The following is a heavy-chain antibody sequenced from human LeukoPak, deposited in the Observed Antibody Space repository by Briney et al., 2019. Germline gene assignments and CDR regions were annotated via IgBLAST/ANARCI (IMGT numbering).Heavy chain of an antibody. D-gene: IGHD6-13*01. J-gene: IGHJ4*02. CDR1: GFTFSSYG. Sequence: GRSLRLSCAASGFTFSSYGMHWVRQAPGKGLEWVAVIWYDGSNKYYADSVKGRFTISRDNSKNTLYLQMNSLRAEDTAVYYCAREAYPTIAAAGYFDYWGQGPLVTASS. CDR3: AREAYPTIAAAGYFDY. CDR2: IWYDGSNK. V-gene: IGHV3-33*01.